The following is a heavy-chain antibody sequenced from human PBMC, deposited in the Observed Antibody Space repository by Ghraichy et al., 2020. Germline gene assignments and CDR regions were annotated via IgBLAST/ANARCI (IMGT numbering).Heavy chain of an antibody. Sequence: GGSLRLSCAVSEFTFDGYPMTWVCQAPGKGLEWVSTLGADGRSTFYADSVKGRFTISRDNAKNSLYLQMNSLRAEDTAVYYCARGGAPQWLVSGAFDIWGQGTMVTVSS. D-gene: IGHD6-19*01. CDR1: EFTFDGYP. CDR2: LGADGRST. J-gene: IGHJ3*02. V-gene: IGHV3-23*01. CDR3: ARGGAPQWLVSGAFDI.